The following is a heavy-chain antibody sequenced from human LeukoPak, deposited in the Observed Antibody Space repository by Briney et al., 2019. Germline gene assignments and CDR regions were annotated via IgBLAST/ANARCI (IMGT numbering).Heavy chain of an antibody. J-gene: IGHJ3*02. D-gene: IGHD4-23*01. CDR3: AIIWFGADYGDNFEPFDI. CDR1: GFTFSTYG. V-gene: IGHV3-30*03. Sequence: PGGSLRLSCAASGFTFSTYGIHWVRQAPGKGLEWVAVISFDGNNKFYIECVKGRFSISRDNSKTTLYLQMNSLRAEDTAVYYCAIIWFGADYGDNFEPFDIWGQGTMVTVSS. CDR2: ISFDGNNK.